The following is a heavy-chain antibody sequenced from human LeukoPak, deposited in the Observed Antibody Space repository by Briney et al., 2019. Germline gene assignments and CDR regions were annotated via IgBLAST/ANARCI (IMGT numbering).Heavy chain of an antibody. V-gene: IGHV1-24*01. Sequence: ASVKVSCKVSGYTLTELSMHWVRQAPGKGPEWMGGFDPEDGETIYAQKFQGRVTMTEDTSTDTAYMELSSLRSEDTAVYYCATPDYDFWSDYEGQYFQLWGQGTLVTVSS. J-gene: IGHJ1*01. CDR2: FDPEDGET. D-gene: IGHD3-3*01. CDR1: GYTLTELS. CDR3: ATPDYDFWSDYEGQYFQL.